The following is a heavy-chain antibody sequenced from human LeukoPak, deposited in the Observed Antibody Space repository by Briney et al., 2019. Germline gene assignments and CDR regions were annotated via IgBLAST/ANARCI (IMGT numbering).Heavy chain of an antibody. V-gene: IGHV3-74*01. CDR2: INSDGSLT. Sequence: GGSLRLSRAVSGFSLSDYWMHWVRQVPGKGLVWVSYINSDGSLTTYADSVKGRFTISRDNGKNTLYLQMNSLRDEDSALYYCVRDAPHNRFDPWGQGTPVTVSS. D-gene: IGHD2/OR15-2a*01. J-gene: IGHJ5*02. CDR1: GFSLSDYW. CDR3: VRDAPHNRFDP.